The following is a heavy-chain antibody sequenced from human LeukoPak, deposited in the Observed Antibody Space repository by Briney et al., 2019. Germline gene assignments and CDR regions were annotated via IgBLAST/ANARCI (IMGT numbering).Heavy chain of an antibody. D-gene: IGHD3-22*01. J-gene: IGHJ4*02. CDR1: GGSINRSSYY. CDR2: LYYSGTT. Sequence: SETLSLTCTVSGGSINRSSYYWGWIRQPPGRGLEWIGSLYYSGTTYYNPSLKSRVTMSVDTSKNQLSLNLTSATAADTAVYYCATDSSGYYIFDFWGQGAQVTVSS. V-gene: IGHV4-39*01. CDR3: ATDSSGYYIFDF.